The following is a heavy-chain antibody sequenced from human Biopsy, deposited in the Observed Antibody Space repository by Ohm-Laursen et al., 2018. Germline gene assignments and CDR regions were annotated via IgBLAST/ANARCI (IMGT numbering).Heavy chain of an antibody. CDR3: ARIAAAGWDDY. CDR2: ISGYNGNT. V-gene: IGHV1-18*01. Sequence: GSSVKVSCKASGYKFTSYGMGWVRQAPGQGFEWMGRISGYNGNTNYAQKFQGRITMTIDAATSTGYMDLRSLKSDDTAVYYCARIAAAGWDDYWGQGTLVTVSS. D-gene: IGHD6-25*01. CDR1: GYKFTSYG. J-gene: IGHJ4*02.